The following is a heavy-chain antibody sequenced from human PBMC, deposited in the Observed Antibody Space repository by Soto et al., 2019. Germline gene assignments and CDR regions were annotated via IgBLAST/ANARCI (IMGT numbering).Heavy chain of an antibody. CDR1: GGSISSGGYY. J-gene: IGHJ5*02. CDR3: AREAGYSSAWYNWFDP. Sequence: QVQLQESGPGLVKPSQTLSLTCTVSGGSISSGGYYWSWIRQHPGKGLEWIGCIYYSGSTYYNPSLKSRVTISVDTSKNQFSLKLSSVTAADTAVYYCAREAGYSSAWYNWFDPWGQGTLVTVSS. V-gene: IGHV4-31*03. CDR2: IYYSGST. D-gene: IGHD6-25*01.